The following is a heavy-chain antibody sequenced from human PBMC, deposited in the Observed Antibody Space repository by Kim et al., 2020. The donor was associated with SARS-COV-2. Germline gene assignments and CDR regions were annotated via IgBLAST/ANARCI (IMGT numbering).Heavy chain of an antibody. Sequence: NPSLKSRVTISVDTSKNQFSLKLSSVTAADTAVYYCARPGIAARPRAFDIWGQGTMVTVSS. V-gene: IGHV4-31*02. J-gene: IGHJ3*02. CDR3: ARPGIAARPRAFDI. D-gene: IGHD6-6*01.